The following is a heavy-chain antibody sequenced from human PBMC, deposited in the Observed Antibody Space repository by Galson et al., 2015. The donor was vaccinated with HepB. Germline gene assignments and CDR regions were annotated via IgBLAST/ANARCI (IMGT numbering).Heavy chain of an antibody. J-gene: IGHJ6*02. CDR2: TYYRSKWYN. D-gene: IGHD3-22*01. Sequence: CAISGDSVSSNSAAWNWIRQSPSRGLEWLGRTYYRSKWYNDYAVSVKSRITINPDTSKNQFSLQLNSVTPEDTAVYYCAREDLIVVVTNPWDYYYGMDVWCQGTTVTVSS. V-gene: IGHV6-1*01. CDR3: AREDLIVVVTNPWDYYYGMDV. CDR1: GDSVSSNSAA.